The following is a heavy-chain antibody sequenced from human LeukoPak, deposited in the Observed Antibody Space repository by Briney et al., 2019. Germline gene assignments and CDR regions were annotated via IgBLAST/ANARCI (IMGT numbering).Heavy chain of an antibody. CDR2: INSDGGST. D-gene: IGHD5-24*01. Sequence: GGSLRLSCAASGFTFSSYWMHWVRQAPGKGLVWVSRINSDGGSTVYADSVKGRFTISRDNAKNTLYLQMNSLRAEDTAVYYCARRIQGMAPYYFDYWGQGTLVTVSS. J-gene: IGHJ4*02. V-gene: IGHV3-74*01. CDR3: ARRIQGMAPYYFDY. CDR1: GFTFSSYW.